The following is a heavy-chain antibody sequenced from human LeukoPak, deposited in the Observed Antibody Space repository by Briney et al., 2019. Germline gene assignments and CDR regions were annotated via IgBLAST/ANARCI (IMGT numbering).Heavy chain of an antibody. D-gene: IGHD4-17*01. CDR1: GGSVISGSYY. J-gene: IGHJ6*03. Sequence: PSETLSLTCTVSGGSVISGSYYWSWIRQPAGKGLEWIGHIYTTGNTNYNPSLKSRVTISIDTSKNQFSLKLSSVTAADSAGYFCARDSQDYADDLVYYYYYMDVWGKGTTVTVSS. CDR2: IYTTGNT. CDR3: ARDSQDYADDLVYYYYYMDV. V-gene: IGHV4-61*09.